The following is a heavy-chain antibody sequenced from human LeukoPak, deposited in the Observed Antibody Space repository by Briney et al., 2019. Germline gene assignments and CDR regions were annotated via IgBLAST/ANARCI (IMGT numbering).Heavy chain of an antibody. CDR3: ARAGPMDRGVIAHGMDV. V-gene: IGHV3-48*04. Sequence: GGSLRLSCAASGFTFSSYSMNWVRQAPGKGLEWVSYISSSSSTTSYADSVRGRFTISRDNAKNSLYLQMNSLRAEDTAVYYCARAGPMDRGVIAHGMDVWGQGTTVTVSS. J-gene: IGHJ6*02. CDR1: GFTFSSYS. D-gene: IGHD3-10*01. CDR2: ISSSSSTT.